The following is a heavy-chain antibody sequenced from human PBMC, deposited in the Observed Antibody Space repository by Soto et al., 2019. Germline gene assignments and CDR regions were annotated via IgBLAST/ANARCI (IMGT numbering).Heavy chain of an antibody. D-gene: IGHD6-13*01. V-gene: IGHV4-30-4*01. CDR2: IYYSGST. Sequence: SETLSLTCTVSGGSISSGDYYWSWIRQPPGKGLEWIGYIYYSGSTYYNPSLKSRVTISVDTSKNQFSLKLSSVTAADTAVYYCASGLITAAGMSSYDYWGQGTLVTVSS. CDR1: GGSISSGDYY. CDR3: ASGLITAAGMSSYDY. J-gene: IGHJ4*02.